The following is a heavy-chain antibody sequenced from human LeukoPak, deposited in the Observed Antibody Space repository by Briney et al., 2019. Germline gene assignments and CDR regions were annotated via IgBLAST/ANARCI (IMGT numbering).Heavy chain of an antibody. Sequence: SETLSLTCAVYGGSFSGYYWNWIRQPPGKGLEWIGEINHSGGTNYNPSLKSRVTISVDTSKNQFSLKLSSVTAADTAVYYCARVMNYYDSSGPYSLIFDYWGQGTLVTVSS. V-gene: IGHV4-34*01. CDR2: INHSGGT. CDR1: GGSFSGYY. D-gene: IGHD3-22*01. CDR3: ARVMNYYDSSGPYSLIFDY. J-gene: IGHJ4*02.